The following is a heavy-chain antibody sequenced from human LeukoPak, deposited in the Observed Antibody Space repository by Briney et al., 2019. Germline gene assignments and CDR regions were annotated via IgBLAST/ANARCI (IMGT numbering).Heavy chain of an antibody. Sequence: SVKVSCKACGGTFSSYAISWVRQAPGQRLEWMGGIIPIFGTANYAQKFQGRVTMTRDTSTSTVYMELSSLRSEDTAVYYCARVYYRAFDIWGQGTMVTVSS. J-gene: IGHJ3*02. CDR2: IIPIFGTA. CDR1: GGTFSSYA. V-gene: IGHV1-69*05. CDR3: ARVYYRAFDI. D-gene: IGHD3-10*01.